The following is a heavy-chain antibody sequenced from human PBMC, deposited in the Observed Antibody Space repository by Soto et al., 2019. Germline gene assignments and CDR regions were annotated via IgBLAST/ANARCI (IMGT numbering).Heavy chain of an antibody. Sequence: QVQLVQSGAEVKKPGSSVKVSCKASGGTFSSYAISWVRQAPGQGLEWMGEIIPIFGTANYAQKFQGRVTVTADEPTSTAYMDLSSLRDEDTAGYYGAGDRGSRSGYCPYWFGPWGQGTLVNVSS. CDR3: AGDRGSRSGYCPYWFGP. CDR1: GGTFSSYA. J-gene: IGHJ5*02. D-gene: IGHD3-3*01. V-gene: IGHV1-69*12. CDR2: IIPIFGTA.